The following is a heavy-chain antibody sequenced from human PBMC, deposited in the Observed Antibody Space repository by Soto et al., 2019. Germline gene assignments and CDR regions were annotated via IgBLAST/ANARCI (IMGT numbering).Heavy chain of an antibody. CDR1: GFTVSSNY. J-gene: IGHJ2*01. CDR3: XXXSXXXXXXXXXXXXXXXXL. CDR2: XXSGGST. Sequence: EVQLVETGGGLIQPGGSLRLSCAASGFTVSSNYMSWVRXXPXXXXXXXXXXXSGGSTYYADSVKGRFTISRDNSKNTLYLQMNSLRAEDTXXYXXXXXSXXXXXXXXXXXXXXXXLWGRGTLVTVS. V-gene: IGHV3-53*02.